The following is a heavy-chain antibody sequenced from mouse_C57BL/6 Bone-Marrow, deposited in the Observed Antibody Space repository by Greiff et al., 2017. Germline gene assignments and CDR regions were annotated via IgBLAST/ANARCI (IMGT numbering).Heavy chain of an antibody. CDR2: IYPRDGST. CDR3: ARDYGSSYWYFDV. Sequence: QVHVKQSGPELVKPGASVKLSCKASGYTFTSYDINWVKQRPGQGLEWIGWIYPRDGSTKYNEKFKGKATLTVDTSFSTAYMELHSLTSEDSAVYFCARDYGSSYWYFDVWDTGTTVTVSS. CDR1: GYTFTSYD. D-gene: IGHD1-1*01. V-gene: IGHV1-85*01. J-gene: IGHJ1*03.